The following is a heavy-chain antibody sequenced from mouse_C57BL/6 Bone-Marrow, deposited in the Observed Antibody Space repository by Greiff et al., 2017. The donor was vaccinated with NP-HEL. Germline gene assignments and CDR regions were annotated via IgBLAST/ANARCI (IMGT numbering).Heavy chain of an antibody. J-gene: IGHJ4*01. D-gene: IGHD1-1*01. CDR1: GYTFTDYN. CDR3: ARQNYYGSPPWY. Sequence: VQLQQSGPELVKPGASVKIPCKASGYTFTDYNMDWVKQSHGKSLEWIGVINPNNGGTIYNQKFKGKATLTVDKSSSTAYMELRSLTSEDTADYYCARQNYYGSPPWYWGQGTSVTVSS. CDR2: INPNNGGT. V-gene: IGHV1-18*01.